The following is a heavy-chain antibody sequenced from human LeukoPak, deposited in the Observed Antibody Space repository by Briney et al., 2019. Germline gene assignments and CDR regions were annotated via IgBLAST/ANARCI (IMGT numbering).Heavy chain of an antibody. CDR1: GFTFSSYG. V-gene: IGHV3-33*01. J-gene: IGHJ5*02. CDR2: IWYDGSNK. CDR3: ARNGGVVATGRNWFDP. D-gene: IGHD5-12*01. Sequence: PGGSLRLFCAASGFTFSSYGMHWVRQAPGKGLEWVAVIWYDGSNKYYADSVKGRFTISRDNSKNTLYLQMNSLRAEDTAVYYCARNGGVVATGRNWFDPWGQGTLVTVSS.